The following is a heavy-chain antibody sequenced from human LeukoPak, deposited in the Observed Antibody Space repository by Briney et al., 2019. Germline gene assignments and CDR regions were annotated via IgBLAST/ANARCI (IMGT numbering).Heavy chain of an antibody. J-gene: IGHJ3*02. CDR3: ARDRSGYSYADAFNI. Sequence: APVKVSCKASGYTFTGYYMHWVRQAPGQGLEWMGRINPNSGGTSYAQKFQGRATMTRDTSISTAYMELSRLRSDDTAVYYCARDRSGYSYADAFNIWGQGTMVTVSS. V-gene: IGHV1-2*06. CDR1: GYTFTGYY. D-gene: IGHD5-18*01. CDR2: INPNSGGT.